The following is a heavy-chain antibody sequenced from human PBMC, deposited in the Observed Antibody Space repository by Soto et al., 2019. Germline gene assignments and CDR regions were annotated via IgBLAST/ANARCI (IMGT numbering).Heavy chain of an antibody. J-gene: IGHJ3*02. Sequence: ASGKVYCKASGYTFTSYAMHWVRQAPGQRLEWMGWINAGNGNTKYSQKFQGRVTITRDTSASTAYMELSSLRSEDTAVYYCARANGGAYSSEYAFDIRGHALMVSV. D-gene: IGHD5-18*01. V-gene: IGHV1-3*01. CDR1: GYTFTSYA. CDR2: INAGNGNT. CDR3: ARANGGAYSSEYAFDI.